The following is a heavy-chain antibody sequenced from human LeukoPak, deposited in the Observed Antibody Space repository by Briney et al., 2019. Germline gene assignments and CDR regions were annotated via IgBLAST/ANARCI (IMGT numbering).Heavy chain of an antibody. V-gene: IGHV3-7*01. CDR3: ARDQINSSGNKPPFDY. CDR1: GFIFSSYW. CDR2: IKQDGSEK. D-gene: IGHD1-26*01. J-gene: IGHJ4*02. Sequence: GGSLRLSCAASGFIFSSYWMSWVRQAPGKGLEWVANIKQDGSEKYYVDSVKGRFTISRDNAKNSLYLQMNSLRAEDTAVYYCARDQINSSGNKPPFDYWGRGTLVTVSS.